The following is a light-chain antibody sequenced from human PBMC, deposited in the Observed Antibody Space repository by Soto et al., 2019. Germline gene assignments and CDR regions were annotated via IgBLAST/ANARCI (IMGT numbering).Light chain of an antibody. CDR3: KQYKEWPPFT. V-gene: IGKV3-15*01. J-gene: IGKJ5*01. CDR1: QSVTNSY. Sequence: EIMLTQSPGTLSLSPGERATLSCRASQSVTNSYLAWYQQKPGQAPRLLILGASTRATGVPARFSGSGSGTEFTLSISSLQSEDFAVYYCKQYKEWPPFTFGQGTRLEIK. CDR2: GAS.